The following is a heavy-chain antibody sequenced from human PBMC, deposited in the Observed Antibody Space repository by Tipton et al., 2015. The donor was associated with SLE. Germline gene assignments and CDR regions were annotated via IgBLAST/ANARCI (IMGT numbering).Heavy chain of an antibody. CDR2: IYTSEST. J-gene: IGHJ3*02. CDR1: GDSINSGTYY. CDR3: ARGDFFDI. Sequence: TLSLTCTVSGDSINSGTYYWSWIRQPAGKGLEWIGNIYTSESTNYNPSLKSRVTISVDTSKNQFSLKLSSVTAADTAVYYCARGDFFDIWGQGTMVTVSS. D-gene: IGHD3-3*01. V-gene: IGHV4-61*09.